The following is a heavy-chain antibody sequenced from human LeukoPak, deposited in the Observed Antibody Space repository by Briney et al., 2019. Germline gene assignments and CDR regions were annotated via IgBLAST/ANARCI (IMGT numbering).Heavy chain of an antibody. CDR1: GFTFSSYW. V-gene: IGHV3-7*01. CDR2: IKQDGSEK. Sequence: GGSLRLSCAASGFTFSSYWMSWVRQAPGKGLAGVANIKQDGSEKYYVDSVKGRFTISRDNAKNSLYLQMNSLRAEDTAVYYCARDSGETYYDILTGYQYWGQGTLVTVSS. CDR3: ARDSGETYYDILTGYQY. J-gene: IGHJ4*02. D-gene: IGHD3-9*01.